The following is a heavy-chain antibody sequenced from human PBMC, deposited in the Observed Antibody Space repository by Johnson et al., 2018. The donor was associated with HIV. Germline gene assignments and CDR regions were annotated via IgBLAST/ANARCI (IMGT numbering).Heavy chain of an antibody. CDR3: AKDDTKWELLGGDAFDI. D-gene: IGHD1-26*01. J-gene: IGHJ3*02. V-gene: IGHV3-30*18. CDR2: ISYDGSNK. CDR1: GFTFSSYG. Sequence: QVQLVESGGGLVQPGGSLRLSCAASGFTFSSYGMHWVRQAPGKGLEWVAVISYDGSNKYYADSVKGRFTISRDNSKNTLYLQINSLRAEDTAVYYCAKDDTKWELLGGDAFDIWGQGTMVTVSS.